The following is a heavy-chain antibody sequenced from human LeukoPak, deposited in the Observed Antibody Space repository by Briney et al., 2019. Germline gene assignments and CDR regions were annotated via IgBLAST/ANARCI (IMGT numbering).Heavy chain of an antibody. Sequence: SETLSLTCTVSGGSISSGSYYWSWIRQPAGKGLEWIGRIYTSGSTNYNPSLKSRVTISVDTSKNQFSLKLSSVTAADTAVYYCASFSMVRGIDYWGQGTLVTVSS. CDR3: ASFSMVRGIDY. J-gene: IGHJ4*02. D-gene: IGHD3-10*01. V-gene: IGHV4-61*02. CDR1: GGSISSGSYY. CDR2: IYTSGST.